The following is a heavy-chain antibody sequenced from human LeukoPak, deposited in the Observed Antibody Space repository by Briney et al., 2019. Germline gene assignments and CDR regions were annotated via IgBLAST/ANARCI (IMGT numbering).Heavy chain of an antibody. Sequence: ASVKVSCKASGYTFTSYGISWVRQAPGQGLEWMGWISAYNGNTNYAQKLQGRVTMTTDTSTSTAYMELRSLRSDYTAVYYCSRGSYYDSSGYYSFYYYYYYMDVWGKGTTVTVSS. CDR2: ISAYNGNT. V-gene: IGHV1-18*01. D-gene: IGHD3-22*01. CDR1: GYTFTSYG. J-gene: IGHJ6*03. CDR3: SRGSYYDSSGYYSFYYYYYYMDV.